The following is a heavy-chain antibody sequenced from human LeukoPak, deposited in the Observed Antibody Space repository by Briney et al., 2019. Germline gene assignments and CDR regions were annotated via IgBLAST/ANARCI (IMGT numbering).Heavy chain of an antibody. V-gene: IGHV4-38-2*02. Sequence: SETLSLTCTVSGYSISSGYYWGWIRQPPGKGLEWIGNIYRSGSTYYNSSLKSRVTISVDTSKNQFSLKLSSVTAADTAVYYCARAGYSYGYSDYWGQGTLVTVSS. CDR2: IYRSGST. D-gene: IGHD5-18*01. CDR1: GYSISSGYY. J-gene: IGHJ4*02. CDR3: ARAGYSYGYSDY.